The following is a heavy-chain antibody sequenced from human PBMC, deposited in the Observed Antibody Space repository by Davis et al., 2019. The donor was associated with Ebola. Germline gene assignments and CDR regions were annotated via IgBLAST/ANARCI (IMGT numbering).Heavy chain of an antibody. Sequence: SETLSLTCTVSGGSISSYYWGWIRQPPGKGLEWIGSIYYSGSTYYNPSLKSRVTISVDTSKNQFSLKLSSVTAADTAVYYCARGQTYYDFWSGYYHYYYGMDVWGQGTTVTVSS. CDR2: IYYSGST. CDR3: ARGQTYYDFWSGYYHYYYGMDV. CDR1: GGSISSYY. J-gene: IGHJ6*02. D-gene: IGHD3-3*01. V-gene: IGHV4-39*01.